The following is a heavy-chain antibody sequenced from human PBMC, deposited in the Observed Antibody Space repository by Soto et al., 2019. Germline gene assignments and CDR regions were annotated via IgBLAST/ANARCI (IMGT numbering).Heavy chain of an antibody. CDR1: GFTFNSYA. J-gene: IGHJ5*02. CDR2: ISGSGGST. D-gene: IGHD5-18*01. Sequence: GGSLRLSCASSGFTFNSYAMSWVRQAPGKGLEWVSIISGSGGSTYYADSVKGRFTISRDNSKNTLYLQMTSLRAEDMALYYCAKDRTCDTSMPRFDPWGEGTLVTVSS. CDR3: AKDRTCDTSMPRFDP. V-gene: IGHV3-23*01.